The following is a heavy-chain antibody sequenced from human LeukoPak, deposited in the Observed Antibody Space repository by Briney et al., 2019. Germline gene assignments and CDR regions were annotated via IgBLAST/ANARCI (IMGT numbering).Heavy chain of an antibody. CDR3: ASLYYYDSSGYY. D-gene: IGHD3-22*01. CDR2: ISGSGGST. Sequence: PGGSLRLSCAASGFTFSSYEMNWVRQAPGKGLEWVSAISGSGGSTYYADSVKGRFTISRDNSKNTLYLQMNSLRAEDTAVYYCASLYYYDSSGYYWGQGTLVTVSS. CDR1: GFTFSSYE. V-gene: IGHV3-23*01. J-gene: IGHJ4*02.